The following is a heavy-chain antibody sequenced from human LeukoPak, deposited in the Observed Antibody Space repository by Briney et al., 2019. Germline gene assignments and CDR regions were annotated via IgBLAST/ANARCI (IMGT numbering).Heavy chain of an antibody. CDR3: ARDGIAARRQAYYMDV. D-gene: IGHD6-6*01. Sequence: LVKVSCKASGGTFSSYAISWVRQAPGQGLEWMGGIIPIFGTANYAQKFQGRVTITTDESTSTAYMELSSLRSEDTAVYYCARDGIAARRQAYYMDVWGKGTTVTVSS. CDR1: GGTFSSYA. CDR2: IIPIFGTA. J-gene: IGHJ6*03. V-gene: IGHV1-69*05.